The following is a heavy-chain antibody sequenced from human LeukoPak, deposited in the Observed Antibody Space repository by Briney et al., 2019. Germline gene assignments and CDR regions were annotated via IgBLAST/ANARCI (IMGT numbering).Heavy chain of an antibody. CDR2: LSSSSSNI. D-gene: IGHD3-3*01. V-gene: IGHV3-21*01. CDR1: GFTFSSYS. Sequence: GVSLRLSCAASGFTFSSYSMNWVRPAPGKGLKWVSSLSSSSSNIYYTDSVKVTFTTARDNAKNSMYLKMNSLRAEDTAVYYCARAGDFWSGYPDAFDIWGQGTMVTVSS. CDR3: ARAGDFWSGYPDAFDI. J-gene: IGHJ3*02.